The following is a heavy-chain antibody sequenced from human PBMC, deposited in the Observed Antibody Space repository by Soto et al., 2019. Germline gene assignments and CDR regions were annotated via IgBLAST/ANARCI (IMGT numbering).Heavy chain of an antibody. CDR1: GGSISSYY. CDR3: ARAWVELSLDS. Sequence: SETLSLTCTVSGGSISSYYWSWIRQPPGKGLEWIGYIYYRGSTNYNPSLKSRVTISVDTSKNQFSLKLSSVTAADTAVYYCARAWVELSLDSWGQGTLVTVSS. CDR2: IYYRGST. V-gene: IGHV4-59*01. D-gene: IGHD3-16*02. J-gene: IGHJ4*02.